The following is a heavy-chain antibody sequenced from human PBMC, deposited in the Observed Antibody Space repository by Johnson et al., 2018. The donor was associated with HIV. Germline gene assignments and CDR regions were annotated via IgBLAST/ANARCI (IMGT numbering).Heavy chain of an antibody. Sequence: VQLVESGGGLVQPGGSLRLSCAASGFTVSTKYMSWVRQAPGKGLEWVSVFYSGGSSYYADSVKGRFTISGDNSNNTLYLQMNSLRAEDTAVYYCARHKSTYYYDSSSLDIWSQGTMVTVSS. J-gene: IGHJ3*02. CDR3: ARHKSTYYYDSSSLDI. D-gene: IGHD3-22*01. CDR1: GFTVSTKY. CDR2: FYSGGSS. V-gene: IGHV3-66*02.